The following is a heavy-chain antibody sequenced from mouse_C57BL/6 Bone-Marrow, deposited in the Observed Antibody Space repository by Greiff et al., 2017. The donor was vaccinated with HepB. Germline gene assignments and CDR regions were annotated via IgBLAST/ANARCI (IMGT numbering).Heavy chain of an antibody. J-gene: IGHJ3*01. Sequence: VQLQQSGPVLVKPGASVKMSCKASGHTFTDDYMNWVKQSHGKSLEWIGVITPYNGGTSYNQKFKGKATLTVDKSSSTADMALHILTSEDSAVYYCASSPPFITTVVADGFAYWGQGTLVTVSA. D-gene: IGHD1-1*01. CDR1: GHTFTDDY. CDR3: ASSPPFITTVVADGFAY. V-gene: IGHV1-19*01. CDR2: ITPYNGGT.